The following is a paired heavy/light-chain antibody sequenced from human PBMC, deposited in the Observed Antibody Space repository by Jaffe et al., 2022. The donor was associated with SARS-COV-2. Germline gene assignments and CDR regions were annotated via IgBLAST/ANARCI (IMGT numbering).Light chain of an antibody. CDR2: RNN. J-gene: IGLJ3*02. Sequence: QSVLTQPPSASGTPGQRVTISCSGSSSNIGKSYVSWYQQLPGTAPKLLIYRNNQRPSGVSDRFSGSKSGTSASLDISGLRSDDEADYYCAAWDDRLRGVFGGGTKLTVL. V-gene: IGLV1-47*01. CDR3: AAWDDRLRGV. CDR1: SSNIGKSY.
Heavy chain of an antibody. CDR2: IYPADYPTESDT. CDR1: GYGFTSYW. J-gene: IGHJ4*02. V-gene: IGHV5-51*01. CDR3: ARGSGYCTNGLCQIPFDH. D-gene: IGHD2-8*01. Sequence: EVQLVQSGAEVKKPGESLKISCKGYGYGFTSYWIGWVRQMPGKGLEWMGIIYPADYPTESDTRYSPSFQGHVTISVDESIRTAYLQWSSLKASDSATYFCARGSGYCTNGLCQIPFDHWGQGTLVTVSS.